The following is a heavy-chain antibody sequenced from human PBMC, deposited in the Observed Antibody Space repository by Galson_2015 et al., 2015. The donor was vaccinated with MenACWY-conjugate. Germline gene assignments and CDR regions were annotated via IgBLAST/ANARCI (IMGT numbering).Heavy chain of an antibody. D-gene: IGHD1-26*01. J-gene: IGHJ4*02. CDR1: GYSISNGYY. CDR3: ARLTGYSACFYFPY. Sequence: SETLSLTCDVSGYSISNGYYWGWIRQPPGKGLEWIGIIYNTGNTYYNASLKSRVTMSVDTSKNQFSLKLASVTAADSAVYYCARLTGYSACFYFPYWGQGTLVTVSS. V-gene: IGHV4-38-2*01. CDR2: IYNTGNT.